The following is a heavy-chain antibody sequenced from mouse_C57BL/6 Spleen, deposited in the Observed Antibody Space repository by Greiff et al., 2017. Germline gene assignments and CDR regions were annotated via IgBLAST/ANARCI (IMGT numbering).Heavy chain of an antibody. CDR1: GYAFSSSW. J-gene: IGHJ2*01. V-gene: IGHV1-82*01. CDR3: ARSEGIDY. Sequence: VKLQQSGPELVKPGASVKISCKASGYAFSSSWMNWVKQRPGKGLEGIGRNYPGDGDTNYNGKFKGKATLTADKSSSTAYMQLSSLTSEDSAVYFCARSEGIDYWGQGTTLTVSS. CDR2: NYPGDGDT.